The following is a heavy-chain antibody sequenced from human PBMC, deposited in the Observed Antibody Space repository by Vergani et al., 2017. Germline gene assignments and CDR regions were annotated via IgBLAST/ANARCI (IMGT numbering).Heavy chain of an antibody. D-gene: IGHD2-2*02. V-gene: IGHV4-61*02. J-gene: IGHJ4*02. CDR3: ARAPRVPAAIADYFDY. CDR1: GGSISSGSYY. CDR2: IYTSGSS. Sequence: QVQLQESGPGLVKPSQTLSLTCNVSGGSISSGSYYWSWIRQPAGKGLEWIGRIYTSGSSNYNPSLKSRVTISVDTSKNQFFLKLSSVTAADTAVYYCARAPRVPAAIADYFDYWGQGTLVTVSS.